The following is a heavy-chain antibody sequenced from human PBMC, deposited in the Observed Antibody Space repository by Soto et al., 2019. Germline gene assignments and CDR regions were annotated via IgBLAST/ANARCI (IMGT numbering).Heavy chain of an antibody. V-gene: IGHV4-31*03. CDR3: ARSRQWLVSY. Sequence: SETLSLTCTVSGGSISSGGYYWSWIRQHPGKGLEWIGYIYYSGSTYYNPSLKSRVTISVDTSKNQFSLKLSSVTAADTAVYYCARSRQWLVSYWGQGTLVTVSS. J-gene: IGHJ4*02. D-gene: IGHD6-19*01. CDR1: GGSISSGGYY. CDR2: IYYSGST.